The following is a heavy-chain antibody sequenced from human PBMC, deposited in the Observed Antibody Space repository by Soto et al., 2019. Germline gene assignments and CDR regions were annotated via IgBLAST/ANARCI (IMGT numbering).Heavy chain of an antibody. CDR2: IMPIFGTA. J-gene: IGHJ4*02. CDR1: GGTFSSYA. V-gene: IGHV1-69*01. Sequence: QVQLVQSGAEVKKPGSSVKVSCKASGGTFSSYAISWVRQAPGQGLEWMGGIMPIFGTANYAQKFQGRVTITADESTSTAYMELSSLRSEDTAVYYCARDMRWAYSGSYSLWDWGQGTLVTVSS. D-gene: IGHD1-26*01. CDR3: ARDMRWAYSGSYSLWD.